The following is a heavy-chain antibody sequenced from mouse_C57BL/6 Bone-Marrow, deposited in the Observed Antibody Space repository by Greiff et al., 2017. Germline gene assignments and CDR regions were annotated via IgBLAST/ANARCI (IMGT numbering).Heavy chain of an antibody. D-gene: IGHD1-1*01. CDR3: ARRAYYGSSYGY. Sequence: QVQLKQSGAELVRPGTSVKVSCKASGYTFTSYGISWVKQRTGQGLEWIGEIYPRSGNTYYNEKFKGKATLTADKSSSTAYMELRSLTSEDSAVYFCARRAYYGSSYGYWGQGTTLTVSS. V-gene: IGHV1-81*01. J-gene: IGHJ2*01. CDR2: IYPRSGNT. CDR1: GYTFTSYG.